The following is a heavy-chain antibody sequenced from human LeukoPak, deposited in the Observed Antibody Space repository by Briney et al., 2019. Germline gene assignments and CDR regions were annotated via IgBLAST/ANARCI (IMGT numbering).Heavy chain of an antibody. Sequence: GGSLRLSCAASGFTFSTYSMNWVRQAPGKGLEWVSSISSSSSYIYYADSVKGRFTISRDNAKNSLYVQMNSLRAEHTAVYYCAREVMVRGEYGFDYWGQGTLVTVSS. J-gene: IGHJ4*02. CDR3: AREVMVRGEYGFDY. V-gene: IGHV3-21*01. CDR2: ISSSSSYI. CDR1: GFTFSTYS. D-gene: IGHD3-10*01.